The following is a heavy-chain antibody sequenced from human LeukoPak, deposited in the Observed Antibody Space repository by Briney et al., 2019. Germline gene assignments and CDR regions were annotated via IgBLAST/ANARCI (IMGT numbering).Heavy chain of an antibody. D-gene: IGHD3-10*01. Sequence: GGSLRLSCAASGFTFTSYVMIWVRQAPRKGLEWVSVITGSGGNTYYADSVKGRFAISRDNPKNSLYLQMHRLRAGDTTLFYCIKGQYYYYGNASLESAFDIWGQGTMVTVSS. CDR3: IKGQYYYYGNASLESAFDI. CDR1: GFTFTSYV. J-gene: IGHJ3*02. CDR2: ITGSGGNT. V-gene: IGHV3-23*01.